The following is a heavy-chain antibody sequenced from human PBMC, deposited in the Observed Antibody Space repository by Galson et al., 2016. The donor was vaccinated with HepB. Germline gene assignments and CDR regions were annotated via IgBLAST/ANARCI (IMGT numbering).Heavy chain of an antibody. Sequence: SETLSLTCAVSGGSISSSNWWTWVRQPPGKGLEWIGQISHSGGATYNPSLNSRVTMSVDKSKNQFSLKLSSVTAADTAVYYWARRDELLFVDYWGQGTLVTVSS. V-gene: IGHV4-4*02. J-gene: IGHJ4*02. CDR3: ARRDELLFVDY. D-gene: IGHD2-21*01. CDR1: GGSISSSNW. CDR2: ISHSGGA.